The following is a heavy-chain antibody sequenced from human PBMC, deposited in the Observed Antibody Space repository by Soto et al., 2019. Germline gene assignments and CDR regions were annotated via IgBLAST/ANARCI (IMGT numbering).Heavy chain of an antibody. CDR3: ARDRDYYDNSGYALDI. CDR2: IWYDGSNE. CDR1: GFSFSSYG. V-gene: IGHV3-33*01. D-gene: IGHD3-22*01. J-gene: IGHJ3*02. Sequence: QVQLVESGGGVVQPGKSLRLSCAASGFSFSSYGMHWVRQAPGKGLEWVAVIWYDGSNEDYADSVKGRFAISRDNSKNTLYLQMNSQRADDTAVYYCARDRDYYDNSGYALDIWGQGTVVTVSS.